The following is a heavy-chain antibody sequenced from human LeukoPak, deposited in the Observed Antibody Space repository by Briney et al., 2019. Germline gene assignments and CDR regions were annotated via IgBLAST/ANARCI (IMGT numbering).Heavy chain of an antibody. V-gene: IGHV4-39*07. J-gene: IGHJ4*02. CDR1: GGSISSSSYY. D-gene: IGHD5-12*01. CDR3: ARGYSGYDYPAY. Sequence: SETLSLTCTVSGGSISSSSYYWGWIRQPPGKGLEWIGSIYYSGSTYYNPSLKSRVTISVDTSKNQFSLKLSSVTAADTAVYYCARGYSGYDYPAYWGQGTLVTVSS. CDR2: IYYSGST.